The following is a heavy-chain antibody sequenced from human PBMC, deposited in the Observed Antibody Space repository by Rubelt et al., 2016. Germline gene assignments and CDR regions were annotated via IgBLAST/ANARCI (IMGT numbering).Heavy chain of an antibody. V-gene: IGHV4-34*01. CDR2: IYYNGGA. J-gene: IGHJ4*02. Sequence: QVQLQQWGAGLLKPSETLSLTCAVYGGSFSGYYWGWIRQPPGKGLEWIGSIYYNGGAYYNSSLNSRVTISVDTSKNQFSLGLTWGTAADKVVYYCARHGVRGSADRYVDYWGQGTRVTVSS. CDR3: ARHGVRGSADRYVDY. CDR1: GGSFSGYY. D-gene: IGHD3-10*01.